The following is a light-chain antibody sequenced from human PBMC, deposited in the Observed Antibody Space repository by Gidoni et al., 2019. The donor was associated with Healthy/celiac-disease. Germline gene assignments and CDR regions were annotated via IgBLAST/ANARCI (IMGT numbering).Light chain of an antibody. V-gene: IGLV2-23*01. Sequence: QSALPQPASVSGSPGQSITISCTGTSSAVGSYNLVSWYQQHPGKAPKLMIYEGSKRPSGVSNRFSGSKSGNTASLTISGLQAEDEADYYCCSYAGSSTRWVFGGGTKLTVL. CDR2: EGS. CDR3: CSYAGSSTRWV. CDR1: SSAVGSYNL. J-gene: IGLJ3*02.